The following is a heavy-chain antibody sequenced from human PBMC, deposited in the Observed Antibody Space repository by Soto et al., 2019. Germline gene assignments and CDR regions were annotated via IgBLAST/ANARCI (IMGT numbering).Heavy chain of an antibody. CDR3: AREGLGCSSTSCSDPSEYYFDY. J-gene: IGHJ4*02. V-gene: IGHV4-31*03. CDR1: GGSISSGGYY. Sequence: SETLSLTCTVSGGSISSGGYYWSWIRQHPGKGLEWIGYIYYSGSTYYNPSLKSRVTISVDTSKNQFSLKLSSVTAADTAVYYCAREGLGCSSTSCSDPSEYYFDYWGQGTLVTVSS. CDR2: IYYSGST. D-gene: IGHD2-2*01.